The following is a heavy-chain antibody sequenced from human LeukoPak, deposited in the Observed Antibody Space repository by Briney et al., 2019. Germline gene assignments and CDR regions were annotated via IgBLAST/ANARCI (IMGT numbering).Heavy chain of an antibody. J-gene: IGHJ6*04. CDR1: GFTFSSYD. CDR3: ARGGFYGSGSYFACGMDV. Sequence: PGGSLRLSCAASGFTFSSYDMHWVRQATGKGLEWVSAIGTAGDPYYPGSVKGRFTISRENAKNSLYLQMNSLRAGDTAVYYCARGGFYGSGSYFACGMDVWGKGTTVTVSS. V-gene: IGHV3-13*05. CDR2: IGTAGDP. D-gene: IGHD3-10*01.